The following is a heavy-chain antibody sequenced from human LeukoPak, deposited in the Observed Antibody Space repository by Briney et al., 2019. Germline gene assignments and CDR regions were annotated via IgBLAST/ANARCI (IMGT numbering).Heavy chain of an antibody. V-gene: IGHV1-69*05. J-gene: IGHJ1*01. CDR3: ARYYYDSSGYYYEYFQH. CDR2: IIPIFGTA. Sequence: ASVTVSCKASGYTFTSYYMHWVRQAPGQGLEWMGRIIPIFGTANYAQKFQGRVTITTDESTSTAYMELSSLRSEDTAVYYCARYYYDSSGYYYEYFQHRGQGTLVTVSS. CDR1: GYTFTSYY. D-gene: IGHD3-22*01.